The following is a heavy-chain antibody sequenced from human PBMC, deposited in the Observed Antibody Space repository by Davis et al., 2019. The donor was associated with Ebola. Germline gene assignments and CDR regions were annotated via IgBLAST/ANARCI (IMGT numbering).Heavy chain of an antibody. CDR1: GGSFSGYY. V-gene: IGHV4-34*01. CDR2: INHSGST. J-gene: IGHJ5*02. D-gene: IGHD3-3*01. Sequence: PSETLSLTCAVYGGSFSGYYWSWIRQPPGKGLEWIGEINHSGSTNYNPSLKSRVTISVDTPKNQFSLKLSSVTAADTAVYYCARDHYDFWSGYPNWFDPWGQGTLVTVSS. CDR3: ARDHYDFWSGYPNWFDP.